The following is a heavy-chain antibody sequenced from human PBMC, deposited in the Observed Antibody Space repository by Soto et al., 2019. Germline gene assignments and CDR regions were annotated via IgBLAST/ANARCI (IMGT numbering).Heavy chain of an antibody. Sequence: GGSLRLSCAASGFTFSSYGMHWVRQAPGKGLEWVAVIWYDGSNKYYADSVKGRFTISRDNSKNTLYLQMNSLRAEDTAVYYCARTDGSGSYYNHYFDYWGQGTLVTVSS. D-gene: IGHD3-10*01. CDR2: IWYDGSNK. V-gene: IGHV3-33*01. CDR1: GFTFSSYG. CDR3: ARTDGSGSYYNHYFDY. J-gene: IGHJ4*02.